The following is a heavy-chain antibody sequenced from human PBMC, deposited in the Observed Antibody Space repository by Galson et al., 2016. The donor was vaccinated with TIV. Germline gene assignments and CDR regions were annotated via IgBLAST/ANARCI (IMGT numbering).Heavy chain of an antibody. CDR2: ISGSGGIT. CDR1: GFTFNNYA. V-gene: IGHV3-23*01. D-gene: IGHD4-23*01. Sequence: SLRLSCAASGFTFNNYAMHWVRQAPGKGLGWASGISGSGGITYIAESVKGRFAISRDNSRDTLYLQLNSLRAEDTAVYYCAKRRNYGGDALESWGQGTMVT. CDR3: AKRRNYGGDALES. J-gene: IGHJ3*01.